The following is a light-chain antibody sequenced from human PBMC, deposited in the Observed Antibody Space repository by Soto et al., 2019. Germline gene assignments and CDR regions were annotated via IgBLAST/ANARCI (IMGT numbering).Light chain of an antibody. J-gene: IGKJ1*01. V-gene: IGKV1-8*01. CDR2: AAS. CDR1: QGISSY. CDR3: QQYYSYSWT. Sequence: AIRMTQSPSSFSSSTGDRVTITCRASQGISSYLAWYQQKPGKAPKLLIYAASTLQSGVPARFSGSGSGTDFTLTISCLQSEDFATYYCQQYYSYSWTFGQGTKVELK.